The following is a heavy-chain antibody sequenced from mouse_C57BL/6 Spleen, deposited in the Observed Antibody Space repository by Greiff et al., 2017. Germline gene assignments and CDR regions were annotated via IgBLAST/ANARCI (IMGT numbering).Heavy chain of an antibody. J-gene: IGHJ4*01. D-gene: IGHD3-2*02. V-gene: IGHV1-62-2*01. CDR3: ARHEKTLDSSGSAMDY. Sequence: VKLQESGAELVKPGASVKLSCKASGYTFTEYTIHWVKQRSGQGLEWIGWFYPGSGSIKYNEKFKDKATLTADKSSSTVYMELSRLTSEDSAVYFCARHEKTLDSSGSAMDYWGQGTSVTVSS. CDR2: FYPGSGSI. CDR1: GYTFTEYT.